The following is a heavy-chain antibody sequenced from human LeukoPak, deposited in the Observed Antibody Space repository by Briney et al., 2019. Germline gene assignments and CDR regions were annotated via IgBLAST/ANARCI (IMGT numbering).Heavy chain of an antibody. CDR1: GYTFTSNY. CDR2: INTNTGNP. V-gene: IGHV7-4-1*02. J-gene: IGHJ6*03. Sequence: ASVKVSCKAFGYTFTSNYMHWVRQAPGQGLEWMGWINTNTGNPTYAQGFTGRFVFSLDTSVSTAYLQISSLKAEDTAVYYCARDSETYYDFWSGYYYYYYMDVWGKGTTVTVSS. D-gene: IGHD3-3*01. CDR3: ARDSETYYDFWSGYYYYYYMDV.